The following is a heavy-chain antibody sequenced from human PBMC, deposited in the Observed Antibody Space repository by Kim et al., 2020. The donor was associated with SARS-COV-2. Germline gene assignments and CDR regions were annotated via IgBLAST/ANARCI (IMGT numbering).Heavy chain of an antibody. CDR1: GFTFRSHG. Sequence: GGSLRLSCEASGFTFRSHGMNWVRQAPGKGLEWVSSISATGRYIYYADSVNGRFTISRDNAKNSLFLQMNSLRAEDTAVYYCARDLVHLATIIGFDYWG. CDR2: ISATGRYI. J-gene: IGHJ4*01. D-gene: IGHD5-12*01. CDR3: ARDLVHLATIIGFDY. V-gene: IGHV3-21*01.